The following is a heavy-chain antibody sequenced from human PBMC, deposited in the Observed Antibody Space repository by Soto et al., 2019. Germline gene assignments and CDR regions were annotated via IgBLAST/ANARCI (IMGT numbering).Heavy chain of an antibody. J-gene: IGHJ4*02. V-gene: IGHV3-23*01. CDR2: LNGSGGST. Sequence: PEGSLILSCAASGFTFSNYAMTWVRQAPGKGLEWVSGLNGSGGSTSSADSVKGRFAISRDNSKNTLYLQMNSLRAEDTAVYYCAKGGFLPVDTAMVLVWGQGTLVTVSS. CDR1: GFTFSNYA. D-gene: IGHD5-18*01. CDR3: AKGGFLPVDTAMVLV.